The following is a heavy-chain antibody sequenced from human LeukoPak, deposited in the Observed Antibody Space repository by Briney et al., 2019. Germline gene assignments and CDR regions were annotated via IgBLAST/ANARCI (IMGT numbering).Heavy chain of an antibody. V-gene: IGHV3-48*01. CDR3: ASLTVPDY. CDR1: GFTFSSYN. CDR2: ISTSSSTI. J-gene: IGHJ4*02. Sequence: GGSLRLSFAASGFTFSSYNVNWVRQAPGKGLEWISYISTSSSTIYYADSVKGRFTISRDNAKKSLYLQMNSLRAEDTAVYYCASLTVPDYWGQGTLVTVSS. D-gene: IGHD1-1*01.